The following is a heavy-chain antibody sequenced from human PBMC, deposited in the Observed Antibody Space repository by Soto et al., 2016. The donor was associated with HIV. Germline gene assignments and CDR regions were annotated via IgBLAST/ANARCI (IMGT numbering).Heavy chain of an antibody. V-gene: IGHV1-69-2*01. D-gene: IGHD1-26*01. CDR2: VDPEDGET. J-gene: IGHJ5*02. CDR3: ARGLVEVLDAANWFDP. Sequence: EVQLVQSGAEVKKPGATVKISCKVSGNTFTDYYMHWVQQAPGKGLEWMGLVDPEDGETIYAEKFQGRVTIIADTSTDTAYMELSSLRSEDTAVYYCARGLVEVLDAANWFDPWGQGTLVTVSS. CDR1: GNTFTDYY.